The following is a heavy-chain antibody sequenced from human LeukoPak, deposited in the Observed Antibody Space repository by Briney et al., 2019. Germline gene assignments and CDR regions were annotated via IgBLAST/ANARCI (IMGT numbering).Heavy chain of an antibody. Sequence: GGSLRLSCVASGLTFSSHAMTWVRQTPEKGLEWVSGITGSGGTTYHADSVKGRFTISRDNSKNTLYLQMNNLRAEDTAVYYCAKDRIPTNLRGRRFDYWGQGTLVTVSS. CDR1: GLTFSSHA. D-gene: IGHD1/OR15-1a*01. CDR3: AKDRIPTNLRGRRFDY. V-gene: IGHV3-23*01. J-gene: IGHJ4*02. CDR2: ITGSGGTT.